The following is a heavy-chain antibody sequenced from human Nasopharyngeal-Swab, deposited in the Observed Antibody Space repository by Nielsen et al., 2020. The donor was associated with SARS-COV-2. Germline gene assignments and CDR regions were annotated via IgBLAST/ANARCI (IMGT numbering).Heavy chain of an antibody. V-gene: IGHV3-30*03. CDR3: ARGSGSYKESLFDY. Sequence: GGSLRLSCAASGFTFSSYGMHWVRQAPGKGLEWVAVISYDGSNKYYADSVKGRFTISRDNSKNTPYLQMNSLRAEDTAVYYCARGSGSYKESLFDYWGQGTLVTVSS. J-gene: IGHJ4*02. CDR2: ISYDGSNK. D-gene: IGHD1-26*01. CDR1: GFTFSSYG.